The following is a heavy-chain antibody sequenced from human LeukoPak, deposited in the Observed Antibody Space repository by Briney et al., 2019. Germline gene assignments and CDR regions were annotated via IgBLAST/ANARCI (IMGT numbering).Heavy chain of an antibody. CDR1: GYTFTSYG. CDR3: ARDLGYSGYDSNNFDY. D-gene: IGHD5-12*01. V-gene: IGHV1-18*01. CDR2: ISAYNGNT. J-gene: IGHJ4*02. Sequence: ASVKASCKASGYTFTSYGISWVRQAPGQGLEWMGWISAYNGNTNYAQKLQGRVTMTTDTSTSTAYMELRSLRSDDTAVYYCARDLGYSGYDSNNFDYWGQGTLVTVSS.